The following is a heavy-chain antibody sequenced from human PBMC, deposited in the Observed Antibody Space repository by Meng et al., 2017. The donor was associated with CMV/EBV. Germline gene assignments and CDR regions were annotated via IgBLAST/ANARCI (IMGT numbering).Heavy chain of an antibody. CDR3: ARDTMMIMSFDH. D-gene: IGHD3-22*01. Sequence: QVQRVQAGSEVRKPGASVKVSCKASGYTFTHHGISWVRQAPGQGLEWMGWIRGYNDNTKYARHLQGRVTMTTDTSTNTAYMELRSLRSDDTAIYYCARDTMMIMSFDHWGPGTLVTVSS. CDR1: GYTFTHHG. J-gene: IGHJ4*02. CDR2: IRGYNDNT. V-gene: IGHV1-18*01.